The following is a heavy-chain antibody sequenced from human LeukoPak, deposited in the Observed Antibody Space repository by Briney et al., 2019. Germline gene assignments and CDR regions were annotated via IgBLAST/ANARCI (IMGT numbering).Heavy chain of an antibody. Sequence: SETLSLTCTVSGGSISSSYWRWIRQPPGKGLEWIGYLSNSGSTTYNPSLKSRVTISLAMPKNQFSLDLTSVTADDTAVYYCARAQYSASSSGYSGGYYYMDVWGKGTTVSVSS. CDR2: LSNSGST. V-gene: IGHV4-59*01. CDR3: ARAQYSASSSGYSGGYYYMDV. D-gene: IGHD3-3*01. J-gene: IGHJ6*03. CDR1: GGSISSSY.